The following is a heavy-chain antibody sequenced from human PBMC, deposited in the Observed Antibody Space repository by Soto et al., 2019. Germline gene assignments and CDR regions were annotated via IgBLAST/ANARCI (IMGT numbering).Heavy chain of an antibody. J-gene: IGHJ3*02. D-gene: IGHD4-17*01. CDR3: TTDYGWAIDM. Sequence: EVQLVASGGGLVKPGESLRLSCAGSGITFSNVRMTWVRQAPGTGLEWLGRIKSKTDGGTADYPAAVKGRFTISRDDSKNMLYVQLISLKTEDTDVYYCTTDYGWAIDMWGQGTMVTVSS. CDR2: IKSKTDGGTA. V-gene: IGHV3-15*01. CDR1: GITFSNVR.